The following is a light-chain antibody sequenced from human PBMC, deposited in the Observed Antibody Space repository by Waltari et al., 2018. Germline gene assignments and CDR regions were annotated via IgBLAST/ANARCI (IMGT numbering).Light chain of an antibody. V-gene: IGKV3-15*01. J-gene: IGKJ2*01. CDR2: GAS. CDR3: QQYNNWPPVT. Sequence: EIVMTQSPATRSVSPGERATFSCRASQSVSSNLAWYQQKPGQAPRLLIYGASTRATGIPARFSGSGSGTEFTLTISSLQSEDFAVYYCQQYNNWPPVTFGQGTKLEIK. CDR1: QSVSSN.